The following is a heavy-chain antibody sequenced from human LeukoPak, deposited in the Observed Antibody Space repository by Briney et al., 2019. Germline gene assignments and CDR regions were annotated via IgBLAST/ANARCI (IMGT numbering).Heavy chain of an antibody. V-gene: IGHV1-69*04. Sequence: ASVKVSCKASGGTFSSYAISWVRQAPGQGLEWMGRIIPILGIANYAQEFQGRVTITADKSTSTAYMELSSLRSEDTAVYYCARVMGSGWPPYYYYGMDVWGQGTTVTVSS. CDR1: GGTFSSYA. CDR3: ARVMGSGWPPYYYYGMDV. D-gene: IGHD6-19*01. J-gene: IGHJ6*02. CDR2: IIPILGIA.